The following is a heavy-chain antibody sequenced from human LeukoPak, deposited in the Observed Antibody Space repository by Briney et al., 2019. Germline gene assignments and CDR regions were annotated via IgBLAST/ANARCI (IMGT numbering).Heavy chain of an antibody. J-gene: IGHJ4*02. CDR2: FSAYNGNT. CDR3: ARGGRYGGNTGLDY. Sequence: APVKVSCQAPGYSFSSYAINWVRQAPGQGLEWMGWFSAYNGNTHYAQKLQGRVTMATDTSTSTVYMELRSLRSDDTAVYYCARGGRYGGNTGLDYWGQGTLVTVSS. V-gene: IGHV1-18*01. D-gene: IGHD4-23*01. CDR1: GYSFSSYA.